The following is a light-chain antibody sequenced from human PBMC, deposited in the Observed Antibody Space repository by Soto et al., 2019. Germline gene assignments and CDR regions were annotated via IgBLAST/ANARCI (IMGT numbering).Light chain of an antibody. Sequence: DIVMTQSPDSLAVSLGERATINCKSSQSVLYSSNNKNYLGWYQQKPGQTPKLLIYWASTRDSGVPDRFSGRGSGTDFALTISSLQAEDVAVYYCQQYSSPPYNVGQENRLEI. CDR2: WAS. CDR1: QSVLYSSNNKNY. V-gene: IGKV4-1*01. J-gene: IGKJ2*01. CDR3: QQYSSPPYN.